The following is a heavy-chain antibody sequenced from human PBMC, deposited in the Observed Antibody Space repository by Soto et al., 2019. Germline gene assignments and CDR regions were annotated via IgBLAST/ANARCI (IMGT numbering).Heavy chain of an antibody. D-gene: IGHD4-17*01. CDR2: ISGSGGIT. Sequence: EVQLLESGGGLVQPGGSLRLSCAASGFTVSSYAMNWVRQAPGKGLEWVSTISGSGGITYYADSVKGRFTISRDNSKNTMYMQIHSLRAEDADVYYCSNVARMRTVTRFLYWGQGTLVTVSS. J-gene: IGHJ4*02. CDR1: GFTVSSYA. CDR3: SNVARMRTVTRFLY. V-gene: IGHV3-23*01.